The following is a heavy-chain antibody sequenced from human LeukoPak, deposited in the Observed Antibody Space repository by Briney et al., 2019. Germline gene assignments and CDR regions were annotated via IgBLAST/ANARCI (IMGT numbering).Heavy chain of an antibody. Sequence: APVKVSCKTSGYIFTDYYIHWVRQAPGQGLEWLGWINPKDGGTNFAQRFQGRVTVTRDTSTSTVYMELSRLRSDDTAVYYCAKDEMGYQLLYPAQCFQYWGQGTLVTVSS. CDR2: INPKDGGT. CDR1: GYIFTDYY. D-gene: IGHD2-2*02. J-gene: IGHJ1*01. CDR3: AKDEMGYQLLYPAQCFQY. V-gene: IGHV1-2*02.